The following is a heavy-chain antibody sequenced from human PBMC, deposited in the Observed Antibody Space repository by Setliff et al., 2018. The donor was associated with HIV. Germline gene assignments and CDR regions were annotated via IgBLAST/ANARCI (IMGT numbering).Heavy chain of an antibody. V-gene: IGHV4-38-2*02. D-gene: IGHD1-26*01. J-gene: IGHJ4*02. CDR3: AREGEILVGAPAAYFDN. CDR2: IYHNGNT. CDR1: GFSITSGYY. Sequence: SETLSLTCDVSGFSITSGYYWGWIRQPPGKGLNWIANIYHNGNTNYSPSLKSRVTISVDTSKNHFSLKLTSVTAADTAVYYCAREGEILVGAPAAYFDNWGQGTLVTV.